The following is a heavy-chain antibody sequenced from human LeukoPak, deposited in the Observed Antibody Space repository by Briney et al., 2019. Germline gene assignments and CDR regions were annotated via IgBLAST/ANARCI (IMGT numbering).Heavy chain of an antibody. J-gene: IGHJ4*02. V-gene: IGHV3-7*03. D-gene: IGHD6-13*01. CDR2: IRQDGGTK. Sequence: GGSLRLSCAASGFPLNAYWMTWVRQAPGKGLEWVANIRQDGGTKYYVDSVKGRFTISRDNAMNSLYLQMNSLRAEDTAIYYCARSLPYGTTWYGRSDFWGQGTLVTVSS. CDR3: ARSLPYGTTWYGRSDF. CDR1: GFPLNAYW.